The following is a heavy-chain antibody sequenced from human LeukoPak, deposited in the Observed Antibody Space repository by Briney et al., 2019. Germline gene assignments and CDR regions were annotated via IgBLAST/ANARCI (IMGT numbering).Heavy chain of an antibody. CDR1: GFTFGSYA. D-gene: IGHD3-16*01. J-gene: IGHJ4*02. CDR3: ARGWGDYFDY. CDR2: ISGSGGST. V-gene: IGHV3-23*01. Sequence: GGSLRLSCAASGFTFGSYAMTWVRQAPGKGLEWVSGISGSGGSTYHADSVKGRFTISRDNSQNTLYLQMNSLRAEDTAVYYCARGWGDYFDYWGQGTLVTVSS.